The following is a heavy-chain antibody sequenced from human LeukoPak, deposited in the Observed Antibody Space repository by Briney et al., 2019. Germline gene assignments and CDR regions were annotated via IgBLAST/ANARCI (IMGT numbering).Heavy chain of an antibody. CDR2: IKQDGSEK. CDR1: GFTVSSNY. CDR3: ARVLIAARPGEFRYYGMDV. J-gene: IGHJ6*02. V-gene: IGHV3-7*01. Sequence: GGSLRLSCAASGFTVSSNYMSWVRQAPGKGLEWVANIKQDGSEKYHVDSVKGRFTISRDNAKNSLYLQMNSLRAEDTAVYYCARVLIAARPGEFRYYGMDVWGQGTTVTVSS. D-gene: IGHD6-6*01.